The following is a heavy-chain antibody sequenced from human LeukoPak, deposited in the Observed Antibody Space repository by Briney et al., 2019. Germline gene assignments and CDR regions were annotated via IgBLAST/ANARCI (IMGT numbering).Heavy chain of an antibody. CDR3: AREGTAARVMDY. D-gene: IGHD6-6*01. Sequence: PSETLSLTCNVSGGSLSNYYWSWIRQPAGKGLEWIGRMHTSGNTNQNPSLKSRVTMSVDTSKNQFSLNVSSVTAADTALYYCAREGTAARVMDYWGQGTLVTVSS. J-gene: IGHJ4*02. V-gene: IGHV4-4*07. CDR2: MHTSGNT. CDR1: GGSLSNYY.